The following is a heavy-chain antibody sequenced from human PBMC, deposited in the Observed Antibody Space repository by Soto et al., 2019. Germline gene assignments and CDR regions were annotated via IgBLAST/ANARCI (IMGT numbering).Heavy chain of an antibody. Sequence: SQTLSLTCAISGDSVSSNGAAWNWIRQPPSRGLEWLGRTYYKSKWNNDYALSVKSRITINPDTSKNQFSLHLHSVTPEDTAVCYCTGITWFRGMDVWGQGTPVTVSS. CDR1: GDSVSSNGAA. CDR3: TGITWFRGMDV. D-gene: IGHD3-10*01. V-gene: IGHV6-1*01. CDR2: TYYKSKWNN. J-gene: IGHJ6*02.